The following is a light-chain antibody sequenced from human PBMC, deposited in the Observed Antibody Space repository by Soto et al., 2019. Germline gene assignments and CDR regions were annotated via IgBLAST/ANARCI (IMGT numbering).Light chain of an antibody. CDR1: SSDVGAYNY. CDR3: CSYAGSYTEV. Sequence: QSALTQPRSVSESPGQSVTISCTGTSSDVGAYNYVPWYQQHPGKAPKLMIFDVSKRPSGVPDRFSGSKSGNTASLTISGLQPEDEADYYCCSYAGSYTEVFGGGTKLTVL. V-gene: IGLV2-11*01. CDR2: DVS. J-gene: IGLJ2*01.